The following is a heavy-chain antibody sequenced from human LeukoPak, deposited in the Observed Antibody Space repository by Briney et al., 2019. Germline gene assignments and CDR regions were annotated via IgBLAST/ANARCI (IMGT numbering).Heavy chain of an antibody. D-gene: IGHD2-2*01. J-gene: IGHJ4*02. CDR3: ARRCSSTSCLQD. V-gene: IGHV3-11*04. Sequence: GGSPRLSCAASGFIFSDYYMSWIRQAPGKGLEWVSYISESSSTIHYADSVKGRFTISRDNGKNSVYLQMNSLRAGDTAVYYCARRCSSTSCLQDWGQGTLVTVSS. CDR2: ISESSSTI. CDR1: GFIFSDYY.